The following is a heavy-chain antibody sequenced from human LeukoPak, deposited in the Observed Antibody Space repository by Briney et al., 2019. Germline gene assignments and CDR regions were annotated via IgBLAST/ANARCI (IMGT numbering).Heavy chain of an antibody. D-gene: IGHD6-19*01. CDR3: ARAEKAVTGTLDS. V-gene: IGHV4-59*01. Sequence: SETLSLTCTVSGDSTSNYYWSWIRQSPGKELEWIGYMYNRGSTIYNPSLKSRVTISTDTSKNQFSLRLTSVTAADTAVYYCARAEKAVTGTLDSWGQGTLITVSS. J-gene: IGHJ4*02. CDR1: GDSTSNYY. CDR2: MYNRGST.